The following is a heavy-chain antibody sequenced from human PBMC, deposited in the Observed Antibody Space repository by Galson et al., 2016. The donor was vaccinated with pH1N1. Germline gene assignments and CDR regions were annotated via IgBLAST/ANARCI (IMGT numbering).Heavy chain of an antibody. CDR3: GEEGGIYSSGGYFDY. D-gene: IGHD6-19*01. CDR1: GFTFSSYA. Sequence: SLRLSCATSGFTFSSYAMGWVRQAPGKGLEWVSTVSHVVGTTYYADSVKGRFTISKDNSKNTFYLQMRSLKADDTAVYYCGEEGGIYSSGGYFDYWSQGTLVTVSS. V-gene: IGHV3-23*01. J-gene: IGHJ4*02. CDR2: VSHVVGTT.